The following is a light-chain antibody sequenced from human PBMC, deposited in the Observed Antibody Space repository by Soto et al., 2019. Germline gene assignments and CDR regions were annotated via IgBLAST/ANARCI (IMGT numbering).Light chain of an antibody. Sequence: QSVLTQPASVSGSPGQSITISCTGTSSDVGGYNYVSWYQQHPGKAPKIIIYEVTNRPSGVSNRFSGSKSGNTASLTISGLQAEDDADYYCSSYAASNTFVFGTGTKVTVL. V-gene: IGLV2-14*01. CDR2: EVT. J-gene: IGLJ1*01. CDR3: SSYAASNTFV. CDR1: SSDVGGYNY.